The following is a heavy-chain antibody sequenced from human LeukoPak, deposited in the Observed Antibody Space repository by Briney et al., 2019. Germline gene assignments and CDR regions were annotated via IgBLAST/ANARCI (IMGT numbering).Heavy chain of an antibody. CDR3: ARDHYYGSGSYPYWYFDL. CDR1: GGSISSSSYY. V-gene: IGHV4-61*01. J-gene: IGHJ2*01. D-gene: IGHD3-10*01. CDR2: MYNSGST. Sequence: SETLSLTCTVSGGSISSSSYYWGWIRQPPGKGLEWIGYMYNSGSTNYNPSLKSRVTISVDTSKNQFSLKLSSVTAADTAVYFCARDHYYGSGSYPYWYFDLWGRGTLVTVSS.